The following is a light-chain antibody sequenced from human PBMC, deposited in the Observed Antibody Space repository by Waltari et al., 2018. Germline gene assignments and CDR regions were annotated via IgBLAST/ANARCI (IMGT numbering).Light chain of an antibody. Sequence: DIQMTQSPSSLSASVGDRVTITCRANQGISNSLAWYQQKPGKAPKLVLYAASRLEIGVPSSLSGSGSGTDHTLTISSLQPEDFASYYCQQYYTTPTLGQKTKVEIK. CDR1: QGISNS. J-gene: IGKJ1*01. CDR2: AAS. CDR3: QQYYTTPT. V-gene: IGKV1-NL1*01.